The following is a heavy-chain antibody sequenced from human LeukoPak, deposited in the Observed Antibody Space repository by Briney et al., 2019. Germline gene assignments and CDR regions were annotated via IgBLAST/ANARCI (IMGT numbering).Heavy chain of an antibody. CDR3: ARGLGAATVGVDSSGYYLDY. V-gene: IGHV4-34*01. Sequence: SETLSLTCAVYGGSSSGYYWSWIRQPPGKGLEWIGEINHSGSTNYNPSLKSRVTISVDTSKNQFSLKLSSVTAADTAVYYCARGLGAATVGVDSSGYYLDYWGQGTLVTVSS. J-gene: IGHJ4*02. CDR1: GGSSSGYY. CDR2: INHSGST. D-gene: IGHD3-22*01.